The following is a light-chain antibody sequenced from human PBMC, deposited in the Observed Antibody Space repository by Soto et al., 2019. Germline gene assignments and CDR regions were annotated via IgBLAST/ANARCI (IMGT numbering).Light chain of an antibody. CDR1: SSDVGGYNY. J-gene: IGLJ3*02. V-gene: IGLV2-14*01. Sequence: QSALTQPASVSGSPGQSITISCTGTSSDVGGYNYVSWYQQHPGKAPKLMIYEVSNRPSGVSNRFSGSKSGNTASLTISGLQAEDEAEYYCSSYTSSSTRVFDGGTKLTVL. CDR3: SSYTSSSTRV. CDR2: EVS.